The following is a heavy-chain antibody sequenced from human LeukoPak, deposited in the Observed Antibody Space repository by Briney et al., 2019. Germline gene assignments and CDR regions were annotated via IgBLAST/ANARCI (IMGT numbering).Heavy chain of an antibody. CDR2: IYHSGST. J-gene: IGHJ6*02. CDR1: GGSISSGGYS. V-gene: IGHV4-30-2*01. CDR3: ARVGWGSGRLYYYGMDV. Sequence: PSETLSLTCAVSGGSISSGGYSWSWIRQPPGKGLEWIGYIYHSGSTYYNPSLKSRVTISVDRSKNQFSLKLSSVTAADTAVYYCARVGWGSGRLYYYGMDVWGQGTTVTVSS. D-gene: IGHD3-10*01.